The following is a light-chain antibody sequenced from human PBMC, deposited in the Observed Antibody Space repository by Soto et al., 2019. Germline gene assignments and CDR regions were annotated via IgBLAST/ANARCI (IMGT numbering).Light chain of an antibody. J-gene: IGLJ3*02. Sequence: QSALPQPPSASGSPGQSVTISCTGTSSDVGNYNYVSWYQQHPGQAPKLMIYEVTRRPSGFPDRFSGSKSGNTASLTVSGLQAEDEADYYCDSYAGSNNVRVFGGGTKLTVL. CDR2: EVT. CDR3: DSYAGSNNVRV. CDR1: SSDVGNYNY. V-gene: IGLV2-8*01.